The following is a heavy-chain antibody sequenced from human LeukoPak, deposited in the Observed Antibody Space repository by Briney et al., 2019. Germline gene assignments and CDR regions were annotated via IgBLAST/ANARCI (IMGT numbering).Heavy chain of an antibody. V-gene: IGHV3-7*01. CDR2: IKQDGSDK. Sequence: GGSLRLSCTASGFTFSSYWMHWVRQAPGKGLEWVANIKQDGSDKYYVDSVKGRFTISRDNAKNSLYLQMNSLRVEDTAVYYCVRGSPQCWGQGTLLTVSS. D-gene: IGHD6-19*01. CDR3: VRGSPQC. CDR1: GFTFSSYW. J-gene: IGHJ4*02.